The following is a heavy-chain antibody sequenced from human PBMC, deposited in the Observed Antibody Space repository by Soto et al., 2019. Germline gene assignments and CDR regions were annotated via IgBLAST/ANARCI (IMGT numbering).Heavy chain of an antibody. CDR3: SKAMSDRHYFDF. V-gene: IGHV3-23*01. CDR1: GFTFSSNA. CDR2: VSGSGGST. Sequence: PGGSLRLSCAASGFTFSSNAMRWVRQAPGKGLEWVSSVSGSGGSTYYADSVKGRCTISRDNSKNMIYLQMNSLRAEDTAVYFCSKAMSDRHYFDFCGQQILVTV. J-gene: IGHJ4*02.